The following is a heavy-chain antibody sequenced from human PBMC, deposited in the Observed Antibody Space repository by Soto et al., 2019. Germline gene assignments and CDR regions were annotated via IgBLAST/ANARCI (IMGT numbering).Heavy chain of an antibody. J-gene: IGHJ4*02. Sequence: PSETLSLTCTVSGGSISSGGYYWSWIRQHPGKGLEWIGYIYYSGSTYYNPSLKSRVTISVDTSKNQFSLKLSSVTAADTAVYYCARAVVFDTEYYYDSSGYYYGVFDYWGQGTLVTVSS. D-gene: IGHD3-22*01. V-gene: IGHV4-31*03. CDR3: ARAVVFDTEYYYDSSGYYYGVFDY. CDR2: IYYSGST. CDR1: GGSISSGGYY.